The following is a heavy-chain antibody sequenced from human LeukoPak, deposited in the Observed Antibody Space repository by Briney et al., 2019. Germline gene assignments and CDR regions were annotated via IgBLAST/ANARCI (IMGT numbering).Heavy chain of an antibody. CDR2: IYYSGST. D-gene: IGHD3-10*01. CDR1: GGSISSSSYY. J-gene: IGHJ4*02. V-gene: IGHV4-39*07. Sequence: SETLSLTCTVSGGSISSSSYYWGWIRQPPGKGLEWIGSIYYSGSTYYNPSLKSRVTISVDTSKSQFSLKLSSVTAADTAVYYCARTLGDYGSGSYYYWGQGTLVTVSS. CDR3: ARTLGDYGSGSYYY.